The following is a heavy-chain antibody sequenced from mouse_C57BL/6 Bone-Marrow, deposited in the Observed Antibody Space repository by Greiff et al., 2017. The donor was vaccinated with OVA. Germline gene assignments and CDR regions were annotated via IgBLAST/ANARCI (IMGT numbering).Heavy chain of an antibody. CDR3: TSYGGFAY. D-gene: IGHD1-1*01. CDR2: IDPENGDT. Sequence: EVHLVESGAELVRPGASVKLSCTASGFNIKDDYMHWVKQRPEQGLEWIGWIDPENGDTEYASKFQGKATITADTSSSTAYLQLSSLTSEDTAVYYWTSYGGFAYWGQGTLVTVSA. CDR1: GFNIKDDY. J-gene: IGHJ3*01. V-gene: IGHV14-4*01.